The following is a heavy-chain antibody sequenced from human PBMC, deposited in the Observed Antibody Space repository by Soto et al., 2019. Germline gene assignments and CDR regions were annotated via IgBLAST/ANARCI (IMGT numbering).Heavy chain of an antibody. J-gene: IGHJ4*02. CDR2: IYYSGSN. CDR1: GGSINYNNYF. D-gene: IGHD1-26*01. V-gene: IGHV4-30-4*01. Sequence: QVQLQESGPGLVKPSQTLSLTCTVSGGSINYNNYFWSWIRQPPGKGLEWIGFIYYSGSNYYNPSLKGPVALTVDTSKNQFSLRVGFLTSADTALYYRARGVGRCPYSPSYYFEYWGQGTLVTVSS. CDR3: ARGVGRCPYSPSYYFEY.